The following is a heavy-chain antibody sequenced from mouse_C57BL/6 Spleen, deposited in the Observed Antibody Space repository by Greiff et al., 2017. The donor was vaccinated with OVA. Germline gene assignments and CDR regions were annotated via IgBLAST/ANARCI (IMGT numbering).Heavy chain of an antibody. Sequence: VKLQQSGTELVKPGASVKLSCKASGYTFTSYWMHWVKQRPGQGLEWIGNINPSNGGTNYNEKFKSKATLTVDKSSSTAYMQLSSLTSEDSAVYYCARSDYYGSSVDYWGQGTTLTVSS. V-gene: IGHV1-53*01. D-gene: IGHD1-1*01. CDR2: INPSNGGT. CDR3: ARSDYYGSSVDY. CDR1: GYTFTSYW. J-gene: IGHJ2*01.